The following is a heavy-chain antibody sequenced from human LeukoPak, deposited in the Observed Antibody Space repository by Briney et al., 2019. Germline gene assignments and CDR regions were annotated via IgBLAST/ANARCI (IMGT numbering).Heavy chain of an antibody. CDR2: ISAYNGNT. J-gene: IGHJ3*02. V-gene: IGHV1-18*01. Sequence: ASVKVSCKASGYTFTSYSISWVRQAPGQGLEWMGGISAYNGNTNYAQKLQGRVTTTTDTSTSTAYMELRSLRSDDTAVYYCARVGDMVRGVIITDAFDIWGQGTMVTVSS. D-gene: IGHD3-10*01. CDR1: GYTFTSYS. CDR3: ARVGDMVRGVIITDAFDI.